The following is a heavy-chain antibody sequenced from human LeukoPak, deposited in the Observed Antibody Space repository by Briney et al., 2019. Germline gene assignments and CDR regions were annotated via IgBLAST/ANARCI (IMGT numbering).Heavy chain of an antibody. CDR3: ATWRYCSGGSCYGNYYMDV. CDR1: AGSISNYY. CDR2: IYYSGST. J-gene: IGHJ6*03. V-gene: IGHV4-59*01. D-gene: IGHD2-15*01. Sequence: SETLSLTCTVSAGSISNYYWSWIRQPPGKGLEWIGYIYYSGSTNYNPSLKSRVTISIDTSKNQFSLKLSSVTAVDTAVYYCATWRYCSGGSCYGNYYMDVWGKGTTVTVSS.